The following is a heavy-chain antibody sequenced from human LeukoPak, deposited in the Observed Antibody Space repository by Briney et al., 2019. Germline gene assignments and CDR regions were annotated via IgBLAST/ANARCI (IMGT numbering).Heavy chain of an antibody. V-gene: IGHV1-69*05. CDR2: IIPIFGTA. CDR3: ARSRLGYCSSTSCYSLNWFDP. Sequence: ASVKVSCKASGGTFSSYAISWVRQAPGQGLEWMGGIIPIFGTANYAQKFQGRVTITTDEPTSTAYMELSSLRSEDTAVYYCARSRLGYCSSTSCYSLNWFDPWGQGTLVTVSS. D-gene: IGHD2-2*01. CDR1: GGTFSSYA. J-gene: IGHJ5*02.